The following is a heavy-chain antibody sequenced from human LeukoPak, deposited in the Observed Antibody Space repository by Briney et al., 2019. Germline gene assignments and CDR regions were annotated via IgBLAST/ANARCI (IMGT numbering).Heavy chain of an antibody. Sequence: PGGSLRLPCAASGFTFRSYGMHWVRRAPGKGLEWVSGISWNSGSIGYADSVKGRFTISRDNAKNSLYLQMNSLRAEDTAVYYCAELGITMIGGVWGKGTTVTISS. V-gene: IGHV3-9*01. D-gene: IGHD3-10*02. CDR3: AELGITMIGGV. J-gene: IGHJ6*04. CDR2: ISWNSGSI. CDR1: GFTFRSYG.